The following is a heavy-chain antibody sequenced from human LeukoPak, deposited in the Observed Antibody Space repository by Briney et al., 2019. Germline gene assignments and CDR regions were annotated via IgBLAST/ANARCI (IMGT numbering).Heavy chain of an antibody. D-gene: IGHD5-18*01. V-gene: IGHV4-34*01. Sequence: PSETLSLTCSVYSGSFSGYYWSWIRQPPGKGLEWIGEINHSVGTNYNPSLKSRVTMSLDTSKNQFSLKLSSVTAADTAVYYCARLRIRRGQLWSLPYFDYWGQGTLVTVSS. J-gene: IGHJ4*02. CDR2: INHSVGT. CDR3: ARLRIRRGQLWSLPYFDY. CDR1: SGSFSGYY.